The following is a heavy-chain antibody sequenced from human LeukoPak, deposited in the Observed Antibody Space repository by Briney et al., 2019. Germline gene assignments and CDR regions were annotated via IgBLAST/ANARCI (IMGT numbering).Heavy chain of an antibody. Sequence: GGSLRLSCAASGFTFSSYAMGWVRQAPGKGLEWVSAISGSGGSTYYADSVKGRFTISRDNSKNTLYLQMNSLRAEDTAVYYCAKDGSPYDFWSGYYDPFDYWGQGTLVTVSS. J-gene: IGHJ4*02. CDR1: GFTFSSYA. CDR2: ISGSGGST. CDR3: AKDGSPYDFWSGYYDPFDY. V-gene: IGHV3-23*01. D-gene: IGHD3-3*01.